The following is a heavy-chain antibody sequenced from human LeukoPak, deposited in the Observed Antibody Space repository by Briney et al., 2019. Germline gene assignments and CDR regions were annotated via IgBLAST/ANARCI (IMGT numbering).Heavy chain of an antibody. CDR2: INPNSGGT. J-gene: IGHJ6*03. Sequence: ASVKVSCKASGYTFTGYYMHWVRQAPGQGLEWMGWINPNSGGTNYAQKFQGRVTMTTDTSTGTAYMELRSLSSDDTAVYYCARVAARNYYSYYMDVWGKGTTVTVSS. CDR3: ARVAARNYYSYYMDV. CDR1: GYTFTGYY. V-gene: IGHV1-2*02. D-gene: IGHD6-6*01.